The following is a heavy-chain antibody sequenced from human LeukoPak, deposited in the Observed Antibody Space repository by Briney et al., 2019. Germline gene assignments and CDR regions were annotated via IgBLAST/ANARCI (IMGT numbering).Heavy chain of an antibody. J-gene: IGHJ4*02. D-gene: IGHD1-1*01. CDR2: IKQDGSAK. CDR1: GLTFSDYW. Sequence: PGGSLRLSCVASGLTFSDYWMNWVRQAPGKGLEWVANIKQDGSAKNYVDSVEGRFTISRDNARNSVYLQMNSLRDDDTAVYYCAGGMGYITDYWGQGILVTVSS. CDR3: AGGMGYITDY. V-gene: IGHV3-7*01.